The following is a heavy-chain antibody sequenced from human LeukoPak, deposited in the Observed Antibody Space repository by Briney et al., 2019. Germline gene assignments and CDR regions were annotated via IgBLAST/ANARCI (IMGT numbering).Heavy chain of an antibody. CDR1: GFPFSSYS. D-gene: IGHD3-9*01. CDR3: ARASSKQLAGYLPDGFDI. V-gene: IGHV3-21*01. J-gene: IGHJ3*02. CDR2: ISSSGTYV. Sequence: PGGSLRLSCAASGFPFSSYSLNWVPQAPGKGLEWVSSISSSGTYVYYADSVKGRFTISRDNAKNSLSLQMNSLRADDAAVYYCARASSKQLAGYLPDGFDIWGQGTMVTVSS.